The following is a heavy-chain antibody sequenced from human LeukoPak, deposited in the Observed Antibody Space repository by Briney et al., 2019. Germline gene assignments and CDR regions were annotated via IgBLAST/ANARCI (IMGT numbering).Heavy chain of an antibody. CDR1: GFTVSSNY. CDR2: IYSGGST. J-gene: IGHJ4*02. D-gene: IGHD2-8*02. CDR3: ARGSLLGAPAFDY. Sequence: GGSLRLSCAASGFTVSSNYMSWVRQPPGKGLEWVSVIYSGGSTYYADSVKGRFTISRDSSKNTLYLQMNSLRVDDTAAYYCARGSLLGAPAFDYWGQGTLVTVSS. V-gene: IGHV3-53*01.